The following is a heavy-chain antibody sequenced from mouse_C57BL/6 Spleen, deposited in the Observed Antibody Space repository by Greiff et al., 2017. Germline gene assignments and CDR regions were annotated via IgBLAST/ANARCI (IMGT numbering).Heavy chain of an antibody. CDR1: GYAFTNYL. Sequence: QVQLKESGAELVRPGTSVKVSCKASGYAFTNYLIAWVKQRPGQGLEWIGVINPGSGGTNYNEKFKGKATLTADKSSSTAYMQLSSLTSEDSAVYFCARGGYYDYDVFAYWGQGTLVTVSA. J-gene: IGHJ3*01. D-gene: IGHD2-4*01. CDR2: INPGSGGT. CDR3: ARGGYYDYDVFAY. V-gene: IGHV1-54*01.